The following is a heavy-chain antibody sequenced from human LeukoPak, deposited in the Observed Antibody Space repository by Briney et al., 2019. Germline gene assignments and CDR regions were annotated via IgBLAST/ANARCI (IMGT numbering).Heavy chain of an antibody. CDR2: ISAYNGNT. V-gene: IGHV1-18*01. Sequence: GASVKVSCKASGYTFTSYGISWVRQAPGQGLEWMGWISAYNGNTNYAQKLQGRVTMTTDTSTSTAYMELRSLRSDDTAVYYCARDLYRPMVRGVPQFDYWGQGTLVTVSS. CDR1: GYTFTSYG. D-gene: IGHD3-10*01. CDR3: ARDLYRPMVRGVPQFDY. J-gene: IGHJ4*02.